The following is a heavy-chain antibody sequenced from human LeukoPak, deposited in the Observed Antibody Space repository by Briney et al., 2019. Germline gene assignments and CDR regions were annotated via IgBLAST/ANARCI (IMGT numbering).Heavy chain of an antibody. D-gene: IGHD2-15*01. CDR3: ARYARGYCSGGSCHRLPFFDY. CDR2: INHSGST. V-gene: IGHV4-34*01. CDR1: NMSFSGYY. J-gene: IGHJ4*02. Sequence: PSETLSLTCAVYNMSFSGYYWSWIRQPPGKGLEWIGEINHSGSTNYNPSLKSRVTISVDTSKNQFSLKLSSVTAADTAVYYCARYARGYCSGGSCHRLPFFDYWGQGTLVTVSS.